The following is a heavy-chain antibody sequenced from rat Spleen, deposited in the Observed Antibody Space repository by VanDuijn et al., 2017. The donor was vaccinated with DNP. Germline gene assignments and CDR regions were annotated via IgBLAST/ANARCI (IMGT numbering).Heavy chain of an antibody. CDR3: ASPYYYFDY. CDR1: GFTFRNNN. Sequence: EVQLVESGGGLVQPGRSLKLSCAASGFTFRNNNMAWVRQATKKGLEWVATITYDGIVTYYRDSVKGRFTIPKDNAKSTLYLQMDSLRSEDTATYYCASPYYYFDYWGQGVMVTVSS. V-gene: IGHV5-7*01. CDR2: ITYDGIVT. J-gene: IGHJ2*01. D-gene: IGHD1-1*01.